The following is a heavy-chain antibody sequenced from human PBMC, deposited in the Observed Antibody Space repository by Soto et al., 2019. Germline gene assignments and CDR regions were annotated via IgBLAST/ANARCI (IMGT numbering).Heavy chain of an antibody. Sequence: QVQLVQSGAEVKKPGSSVKVSCKASGGTFSSYAISWVRQAPGQGLEWMGGIIPIFGTANYAQKFQGRVTFTADESNRTAYMELSSLTTEDTAVYYCARETPTGGEFDYWGQGTLVTVSS. CDR1: GGTFSSYA. CDR2: IIPIFGTA. J-gene: IGHJ4*02. CDR3: ARETPTGGEFDY. D-gene: IGHD3-16*01. V-gene: IGHV1-69*12.